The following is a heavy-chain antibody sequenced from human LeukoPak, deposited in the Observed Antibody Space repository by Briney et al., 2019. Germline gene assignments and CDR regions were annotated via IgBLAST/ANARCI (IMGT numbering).Heavy chain of an antibody. CDR2: IYYSGSGST. Sequence: SETLSLTCTVSGGSISSGSYYWGWIRQPPGNGLEWLGTIYYSGSGSTYYNPSLTSRVTISVDTSKNQFSPKLSSVTAADTAVYYCARGWELLYGLDVWGQGTTVTVSS. CDR3: ARGWELLYGLDV. D-gene: IGHD1-26*01. J-gene: IGHJ6*02. V-gene: IGHV4-39*07. CDR1: GGSISSGSYY.